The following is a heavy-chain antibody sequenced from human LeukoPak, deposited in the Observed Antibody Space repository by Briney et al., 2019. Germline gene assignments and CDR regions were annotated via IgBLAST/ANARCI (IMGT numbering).Heavy chain of an antibody. CDR3: ARIARGVTMVRGVAYYYYYMDV. J-gene: IGHJ6*03. CDR2: IYYSGST. V-gene: IGHV4-59*01. Sequence: SETLSLTCTVSGGSISSYYWSWIRQPPGKGLGWIGYIYYSGSTNYNPSLKSRVTISVDTSKNQFSLKLSSVTAADTAVYYCARIARGVTMVRGVAYYYYYMDVWGKGTTVTVSS. D-gene: IGHD3-10*01. CDR1: GGSISSYY.